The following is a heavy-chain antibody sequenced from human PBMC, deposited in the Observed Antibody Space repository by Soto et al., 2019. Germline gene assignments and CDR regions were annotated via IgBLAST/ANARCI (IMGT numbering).Heavy chain of an antibody. CDR2: IYYTGTT. V-gene: IGHV4-59*01. CDR3: ARADFGHPSYFYHYGLDV. Sequence: NPSETLSLTCTVSGGSISSYYWTWIRQSPGKGLEWIGYIYYTGTTNYNPSLQSRVTISVDAPQNQFSLKLDSVTAADTAVYFCARADFGHPSYFYHYGLDVWGQGTTVTVSS. D-gene: IGHD4-17*01. CDR1: GGSISSYY. J-gene: IGHJ6*02.